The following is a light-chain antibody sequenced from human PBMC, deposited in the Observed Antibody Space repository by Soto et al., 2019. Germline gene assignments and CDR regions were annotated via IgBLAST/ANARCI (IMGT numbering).Light chain of an antibody. CDR2: RNN. CDR1: SSNIGSNY. Sequence: QSVLTQPPSASGTPGQRVTISCSGSSSNIGSNYVYWYQQLPGTDPKLLIYRNNQRPSGVPDRFSGSKSGTSASLAISGLRSADEADYYCAAWDDSLSGYVFGTGTKLTVL. J-gene: IGLJ1*01. V-gene: IGLV1-47*01. CDR3: AAWDDSLSGYV.